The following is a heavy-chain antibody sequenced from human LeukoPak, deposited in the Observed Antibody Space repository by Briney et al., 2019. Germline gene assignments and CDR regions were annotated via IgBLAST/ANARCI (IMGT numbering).Heavy chain of an antibody. CDR1: GFTFSNYA. Sequence: GGSLRLSCAASGFTFSNYAAHWVRQAPGKGLEWVAVISYDGSNKDYADSVKGRFTISRDNSKNTLYLQMNGLRPEDTAVYYCARSITGTTDFDYCGQGTLVTVSS. J-gene: IGHJ4*02. CDR3: ARSITGTTDFDY. D-gene: IGHD1-7*01. CDR2: ISYDGSNK. V-gene: IGHV3-30*01.